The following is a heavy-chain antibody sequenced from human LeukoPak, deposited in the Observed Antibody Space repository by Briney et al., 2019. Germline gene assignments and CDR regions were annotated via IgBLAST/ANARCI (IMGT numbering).Heavy chain of an antibody. D-gene: IGHD2-2*01. CDR2: ISSSGSTI. CDR1: GFTFSSYE. J-gene: IGHJ6*02. CDR3: ARTHCSSTSCHAAERYYYYYGMDV. V-gene: IGHV3-48*03. Sequence: GGSLRLSCAASGFTFSSYEMNWVRQAPGKGLEWVSYISSSGSTIYYADSVKGRFTISRDNAKNSLYLQMNSLRAEDTAVYYCARTHCSSTSCHAAERYYYYYGMDVWGRGTTVTVSS.